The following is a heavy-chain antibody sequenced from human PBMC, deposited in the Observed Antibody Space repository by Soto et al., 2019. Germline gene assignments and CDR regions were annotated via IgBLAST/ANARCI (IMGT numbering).Heavy chain of an antibody. V-gene: IGHV3-30*03. CDR2: ISYDGSDK. CDR1: GFTFSNYG. J-gene: IGHJ3*02. Sequence: QVQLVESGGGVVQPGRSVRLSCAASGFTFSNYGMHWVRQAPGKGLEWVAVISYDGSDKYYADSVKGRFTISRDNSKNTLYLQMNSLRAEDTAVNYCTVLEGGFDIWGQGPMVTVSS. CDR3: TVLEGGFDI. D-gene: IGHD2-15*01.